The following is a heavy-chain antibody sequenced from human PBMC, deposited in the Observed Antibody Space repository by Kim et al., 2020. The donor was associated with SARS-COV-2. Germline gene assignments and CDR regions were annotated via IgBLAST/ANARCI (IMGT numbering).Heavy chain of an antibody. CDR3: ARRSPAGYYYGMDV. J-gene: IGHJ6*02. V-gene: IGHV5-51*01. Sequence: SPSCQGQVTISADKSISTAYLQWSSLKASDTAMYYCARRSPAGYYYGMDVWGQGTTVTVSS. D-gene: IGHD2-2*01.